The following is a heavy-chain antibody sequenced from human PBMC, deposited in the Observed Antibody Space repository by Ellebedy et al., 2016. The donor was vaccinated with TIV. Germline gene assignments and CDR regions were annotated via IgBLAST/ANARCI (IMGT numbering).Heavy chain of an antibody. D-gene: IGHD3-10*01. CDR1: GFTFSTYA. CDR2: LTTGGVT. V-gene: IGHV3-23*01. J-gene: IGHJ4*02. Sequence: GESLKISCVVSGFTFSTYAMRWFRQAPGKGLEWVSALTTGGVTFYADSVEGRFTISRDSSKNTLYLQMNSLRVEDTAVYFCAKDSGRSGWISDYWGQGTLVTVSS. CDR3: AKDSGRSGWISDY.